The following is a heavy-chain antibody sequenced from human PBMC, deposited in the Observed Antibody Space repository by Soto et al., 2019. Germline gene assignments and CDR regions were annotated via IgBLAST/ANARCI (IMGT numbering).Heavy chain of an antibody. D-gene: IGHD4-4*01. CDR3: ARSRDYSNYLDY. CDR2: IYSGGST. Sequence: VQLVESGGGLVKPGGSLRLSCAASGFTFSDYYMSWIRQAPGKGLEWVSVIYSGGSTYYADSVKGRFTISRDNSKNTLYLQMNSLRAEDTAVYYCARSRDYSNYLDYWGQGTLVTVSS. V-gene: IGHV3-66*01. J-gene: IGHJ4*02. CDR1: GFTFSDYY.